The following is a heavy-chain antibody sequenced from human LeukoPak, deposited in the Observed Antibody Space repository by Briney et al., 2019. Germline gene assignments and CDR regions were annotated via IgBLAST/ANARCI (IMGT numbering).Heavy chain of an antibody. V-gene: IGHV3-30*18. J-gene: IGHJ5*02. D-gene: IGHD3/OR15-3a*01. CDR1: GFTFSSYG. Sequence: GALRLSCAASGFTFSSYGMHWVRQAPGKGLEWVAVISYDGSNKYYADSVKGRFTISRDNSKNTLYLQMNSLRAEDTAVYYCAKGRRMIWDWFDPWGQGTLVTVSS. CDR2: ISYDGSNK. CDR3: AKGRRMIWDWFDP.